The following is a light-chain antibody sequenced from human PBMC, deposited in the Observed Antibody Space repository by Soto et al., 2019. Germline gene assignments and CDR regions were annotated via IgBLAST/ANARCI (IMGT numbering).Light chain of an antibody. CDR3: QQYDNLPGT. V-gene: IGKV1-33*01. CDR1: QDISNY. Sequence: DIQMTQSPSSLSASVGDRVTITCQASQDISNYLNWYQQKPGKAPKLLIYDASNLETGVPSSFSGSGSGTDFTFTISSLQPEDIATYYCQQYDNLPGTFGQGTKLEIK. CDR2: DAS. J-gene: IGKJ2*01.